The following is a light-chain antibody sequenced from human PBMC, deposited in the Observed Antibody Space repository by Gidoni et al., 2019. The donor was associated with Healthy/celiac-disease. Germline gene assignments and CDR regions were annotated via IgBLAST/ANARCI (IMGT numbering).Light chain of an antibody. V-gene: IGKV1-5*01. CDR3: QQYNSYSGT. Sequence: DIQMTQSPSTLSASVGDRVTITCRASQSISSWLAWYQQKPGKAPKLLIYDASRLESGVPSRFSGSGSGTEFTLTISSLQPDDFATYYCQQYNSYSGTFXQXTKLEIK. CDR2: DAS. J-gene: IGKJ2*01. CDR1: QSISSW.